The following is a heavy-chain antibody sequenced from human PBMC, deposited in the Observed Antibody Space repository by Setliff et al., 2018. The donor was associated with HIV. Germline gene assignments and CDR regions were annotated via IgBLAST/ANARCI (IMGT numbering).Heavy chain of an antibody. D-gene: IGHD5-18*01. CDR2: IIPIFGAA. CDR1: GGIFSTYA. J-gene: IGHJ6*02. V-gene: IGHV1-69*05. Sequence: GASVKVSCKASGGIFSTYAISWVRQAPGQGLEWMGGIIPIFGAANYAQKFQGRVTITTDESTSTGYMELSSLRSEDTAVYYCARESPHVDTDRVSKHPTDYYYYGMDVWGQGTTVTVSS. CDR3: ARESPHVDTDRVSKHPTDYYYYGMDV.